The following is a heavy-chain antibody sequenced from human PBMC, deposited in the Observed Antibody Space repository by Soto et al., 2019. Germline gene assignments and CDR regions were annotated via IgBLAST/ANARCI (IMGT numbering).Heavy chain of an antibody. CDR3: ARDYFDLSAQADY. J-gene: IGHJ4*02. D-gene: IGHD3-10*01. CDR1: GYRFMSFG. V-gene: IGHV1-18*01. CDR2: ISGNNGKT. Sequence: QVQLVQSGAEVKKPGASVKVSCRASGYRFMSFGISWVRQAPGQGLEWMGWISGNNGKTKYAEKVRGSVTMTTDTSTSTAYMELRSLRTDDTAVYYCARDYFDLSAQADYWGQGTLVTVSS.